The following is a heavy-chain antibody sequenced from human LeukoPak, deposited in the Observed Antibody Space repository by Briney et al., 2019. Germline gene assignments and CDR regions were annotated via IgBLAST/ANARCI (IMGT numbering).Heavy chain of an antibody. CDR2: ISSSSSTI. D-gene: IGHD5-12*01. V-gene: IGHV3-48*01. CDR1: GFTFSSYS. Sequence: GGSLRLSCAASGFTFSSYSMNWVRQAPGKGLEWVSYISSSSSTIYYADSVKGRFTISRDNAKNSLYLQMNSLRAEDTAVYYCARVLSGYELGGDYWGQGTLVTVSS. CDR3: ARVLSGYELGGDY. J-gene: IGHJ4*02.